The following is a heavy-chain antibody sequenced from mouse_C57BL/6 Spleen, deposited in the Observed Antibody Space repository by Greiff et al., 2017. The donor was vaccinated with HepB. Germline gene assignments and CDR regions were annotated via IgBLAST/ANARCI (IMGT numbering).Heavy chain of an antibody. V-gene: IGHV1-76*01. CDR3: ARSGDGYAMDY. D-gene: IGHD2-3*01. CDR2: IYPGSGNT. Sequence: VQLKQSGAELVRPGASVKLSCKASGYTFTDYYINWVKQRPGQGLEWIARIYPGSGNTYYNEKFKGKATLTAEKSSSTAYMQLSSLTSEDSAVYFCARSGDGYAMDYWGQGTSVTVSS. CDR1: GYTFTDYY. J-gene: IGHJ4*01.